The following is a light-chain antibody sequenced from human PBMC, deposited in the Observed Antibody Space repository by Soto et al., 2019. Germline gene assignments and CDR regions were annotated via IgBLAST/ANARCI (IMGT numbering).Light chain of an antibody. CDR2: DAS. J-gene: IGKJ4*01. V-gene: IGKV1D-13*01. Sequence: AIQLTQSPSSLSTSVGDRVTITCRASQGISSALAWYQQKPGKAPKLLIYDASSLESGVPSRFSGSGSGTDFTLIISGLQPEDFATYCCQQFNDGLTFGGGTKVEI. CDR1: QGISSA. CDR3: QQFNDGLT.